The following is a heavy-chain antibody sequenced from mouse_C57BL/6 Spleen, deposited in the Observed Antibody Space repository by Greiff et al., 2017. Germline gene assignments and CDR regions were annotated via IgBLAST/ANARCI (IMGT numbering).Heavy chain of an antibody. V-gene: IGHV14-4*01. Sequence: EVQLQQSGAELVRPGASVKLSCTASGFNIKDDYMHWVKQRPEQGLEWIGWIDPENGDTEYASKFQGKATITADTSSNTAYLQLSSLTSEDTAVYYCTTRSNYGDAMDYWGQGTSVTVSS. CDR1: GFNIKDDY. CDR3: TTRSNYGDAMDY. CDR2: IDPENGDT. D-gene: IGHD2-5*01. J-gene: IGHJ4*01.